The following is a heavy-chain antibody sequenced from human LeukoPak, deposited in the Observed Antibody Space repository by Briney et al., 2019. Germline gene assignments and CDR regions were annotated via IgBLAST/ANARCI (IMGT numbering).Heavy chain of an antibody. J-gene: IGHJ4*02. CDR2: INHSGST. CDR3: ASSSLRGSGIDY. V-gene: IGHV4-34*01. CDR1: GGSFSGYY. Sequence: PSETLSLTCAVYGGSFSGYYWSWIRQPPGKGLEWIGEINHSGSTNYNPSLKSRVTISVDTSKNQFFLKLSSVTAADTAVYYCASSSLRGSGIDYWGQGTLVTVSS. D-gene: IGHD3-10*01.